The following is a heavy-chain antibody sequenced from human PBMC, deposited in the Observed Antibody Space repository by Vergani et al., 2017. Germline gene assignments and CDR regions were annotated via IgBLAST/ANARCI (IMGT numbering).Heavy chain of an antibody. Sequence: QVQLVESGGGVVQPGRSLRLSCAASGFTFSSYGMHWVRQAPGKGLEWVAVIWYDGSNKYYADSVKGRFTISRDNSKNTLYLQMNSLRAEDTAVYYCAKDSMGFGLGCSGGSCYSGWFDPWGQGTLVTVSS. J-gene: IGHJ5*02. CDR2: IWYDGSNK. CDR3: AKDSMGFGLGCSGGSCYSGWFDP. V-gene: IGHV3-33*06. D-gene: IGHD2-15*01. CDR1: GFTFSSYG.